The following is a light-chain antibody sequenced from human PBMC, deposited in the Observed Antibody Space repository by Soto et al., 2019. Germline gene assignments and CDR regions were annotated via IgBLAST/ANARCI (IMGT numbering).Light chain of an antibody. Sequence: EVVWTQAPGTLSLSPGERATLSCRASQNVYINSLAWYQQKPGQPPRLLIYGASTSAAAIPDRFTGSGAEEDFALRIDRLEPEDFAIYYCQKYGATPLSVGPGTRM. V-gene: IGKV3-20*01. CDR1: QNVYINS. J-gene: IGKJ3*01. CDR2: GAS. CDR3: QKYGATPLS.